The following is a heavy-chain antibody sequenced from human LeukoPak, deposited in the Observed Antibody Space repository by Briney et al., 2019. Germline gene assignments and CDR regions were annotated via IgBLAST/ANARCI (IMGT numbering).Heavy chain of an antibody. Sequence: PGGSLRLSCAASGFTFSSYAMSWVRQAPGKGLEWVSAISGSGGSTYYADSVKGRFTISRDNSKNTLYLQMNSLRAEDTAVYHSDSQREVRDYGSGSYYLPVYYFDYWGQGTLVTVSS. D-gene: IGHD3-10*01. CDR1: GFTFSSYA. V-gene: IGHV3-23*01. CDR3: DSQREVRDYGSGSYYLPVYYFDY. CDR2: ISGSGGST. J-gene: IGHJ4*02.